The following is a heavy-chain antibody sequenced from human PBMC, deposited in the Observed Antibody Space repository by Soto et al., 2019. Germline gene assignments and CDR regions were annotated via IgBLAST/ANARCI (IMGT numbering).Heavy chain of an antibody. CDR1: GGSISSYY. Sequence: PSETLSLTCTVSGGSISSYYWSWIRQPPGKRLEWIGYIYYSGSTNYNPSLKSRVTISVDTSKNQFSLKLSSVTAADTAVYYCARGDDFWSGYWPQPNFDYWGQGTLVTVSS. D-gene: IGHD3-3*01. J-gene: IGHJ4*02. CDR2: IYYSGST. CDR3: ARGDDFWSGYWPQPNFDY. V-gene: IGHV4-59*01.